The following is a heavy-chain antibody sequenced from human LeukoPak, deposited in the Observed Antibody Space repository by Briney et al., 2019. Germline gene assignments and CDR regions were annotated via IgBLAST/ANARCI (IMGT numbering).Heavy chain of an antibody. V-gene: IGHV4-38-2*02. Sequence: PSETLSLTCTVSGDSLVSGHYWGWIRQPPGQGLEWVGSVYHSGSIYYNPSLKSRVIMSVDTSKNQFSLKLSSLTAADTAIYYCAREFYYNSSAYDYWGQGTLVTVSS. J-gene: IGHJ4*02. CDR1: GDSLVSGHY. CDR2: VYHSGSI. CDR3: AREFYYNSSAYDY. D-gene: IGHD3-22*01.